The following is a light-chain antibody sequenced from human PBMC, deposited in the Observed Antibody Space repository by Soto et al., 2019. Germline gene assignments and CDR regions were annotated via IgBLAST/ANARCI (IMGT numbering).Light chain of an antibody. CDR1: SSNIGTGYG. V-gene: IGLV1-40*01. CDR3: QSYDSSLSGFYV. CDR2: GNS. Sequence: QSVLTQPPSVSGAPGQRVTISCTGSSSNIGTGYGVHWYQQLPGTAPKLLIYGNSNRPSGVPDRFSGSKSGTSASLAITGLQAEDEAEYFCQSYDSSLSGFYVFGTGTKVTVL. J-gene: IGLJ1*01.